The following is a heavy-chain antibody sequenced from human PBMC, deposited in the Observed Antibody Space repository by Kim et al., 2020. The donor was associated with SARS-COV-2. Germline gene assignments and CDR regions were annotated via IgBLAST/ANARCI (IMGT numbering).Heavy chain of an antibody. CDR1: GGSISSSSYY. CDR3: ARHAIAVAGAVGLDY. CDR2: IYYSGST. Sequence: SETLSLTCTVSGGSISSSSYYWGWIRQPPGKGLEWIGSIYYSGSTYYNPSLKSRVTISVDTSKNQFSLKLSSVTAADTAVYYCARHAIAVAGAVGLDYWGQGTLVTVSS. J-gene: IGHJ4*02. D-gene: IGHD6-19*01. V-gene: IGHV4-39*01.